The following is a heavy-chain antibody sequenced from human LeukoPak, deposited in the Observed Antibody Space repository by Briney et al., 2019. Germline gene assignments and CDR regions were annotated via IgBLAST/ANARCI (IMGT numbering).Heavy chain of an antibody. CDR2: ISGYNGNT. V-gene: IGHV1-18*01. CDR1: GYTFTSYG. J-gene: IGHJ4*02. Sequence: GASVKVSCKASGYTFTSYGISWVRQAPGQGLEWMGWISGYNGNTNYARKVKGRVTMTIDKSTSTAYMELRSLRSDDTAVYYCARGPSITIFGVVNDYWGQGTLVTVSS. CDR3: ARGPSITIFGVVNDY. D-gene: IGHD3-3*01.